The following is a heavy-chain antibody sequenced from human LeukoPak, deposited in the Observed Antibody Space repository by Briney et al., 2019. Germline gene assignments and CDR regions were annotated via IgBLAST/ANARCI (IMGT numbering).Heavy chain of an antibody. D-gene: IGHD4/OR15-4a*01. J-gene: IGHJ4*02. CDR1: GVSISTDY. CDR3: ARDAGATAY. CDR2: IRYSGST. Sequence: SETLSLTCTVSGVSISTDYWTWVRQSLGKGLEWIGYIRYSGSTSYNPSLKSRVTISVDTSKNQFSLKLTSVTSADTAVYYCARDAGATAYWGQGALVTVSS. V-gene: IGHV4-59*13.